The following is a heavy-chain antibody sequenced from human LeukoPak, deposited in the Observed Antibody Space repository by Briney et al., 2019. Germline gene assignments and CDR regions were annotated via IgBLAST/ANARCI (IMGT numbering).Heavy chain of an antibody. Sequence: GGSLRLFCAASGFAFSKYWMHWVRQAPGKGLEWVAHTNEDGSDKYYVDSVKGRFTISRDNAKNSLYLQMGSLRAEDTAIFYCTSWSSCSSDNCQFNYWGQGNLVTVSS. CDR3: TSWSSCSSDNCQFNY. CDR1: GFAFSKYW. J-gene: IGHJ4*02. D-gene: IGHD2-15*01. V-gene: IGHV3-7*01. CDR2: TNEDGSDK.